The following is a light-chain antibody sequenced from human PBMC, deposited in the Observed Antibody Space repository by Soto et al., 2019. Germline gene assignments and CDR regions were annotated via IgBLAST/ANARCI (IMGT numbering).Light chain of an antibody. Sequence: DIQMTQSPSTLSASVGDRFTITWRASQTMSGWLAWYQQKPGKAPTVLIYKSSSLQSRAPSRFSGSGSGTEFTLTISSLQPDDFANYYCLQYDSYPWTFGQGTKVDIK. J-gene: IGKJ1*01. CDR2: KSS. CDR1: QTMSGW. CDR3: LQYDSYPWT. V-gene: IGKV1-5*03.